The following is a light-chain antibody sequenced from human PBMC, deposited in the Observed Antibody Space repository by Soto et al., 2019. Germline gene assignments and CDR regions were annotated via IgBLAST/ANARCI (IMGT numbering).Light chain of an antibody. CDR3: QQGYSNPWT. J-gene: IGKJ1*01. CDR2: AAS. V-gene: IGKV1-39*01. CDR1: QSVNTY. Sequence: DIHMTQSPSSLSASVGDRVTITCRASQSVNTYLHWYQQKAGQAPKPLIYAASNLQSGVPSRFSGRGSGTDFTLTVESLQPEDFATYYCQQGYSNPWTFGQGTKVDI.